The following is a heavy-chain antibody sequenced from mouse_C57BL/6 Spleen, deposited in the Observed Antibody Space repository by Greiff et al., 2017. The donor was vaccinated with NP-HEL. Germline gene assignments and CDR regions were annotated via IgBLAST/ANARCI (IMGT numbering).Heavy chain of an antibody. D-gene: IGHD1-1*01. CDR1: GFSLTSYA. Sequence: VQLKESGPGLVAPSQSLSITCTVSGFSLTSYAISWVRQPPGKGLEWLGVIWTGGGTNYNSALKSRLSISKDNSKSQVFLKMNSLQTDDTARYYCARKGPNYYGSSYWYFDVWGTGTTVTVSS. CDR3: ARKGPNYYGSSYWYFDV. CDR2: IWTGGGT. V-gene: IGHV2-9-1*01. J-gene: IGHJ1*03.